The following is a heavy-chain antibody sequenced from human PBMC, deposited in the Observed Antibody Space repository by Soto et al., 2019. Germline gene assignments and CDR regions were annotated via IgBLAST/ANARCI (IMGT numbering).Heavy chain of an antibody. CDR3: ARISRRTVTTKFVDYYYYGMDV. V-gene: IGHV3-7*01. J-gene: IGHJ6*02. CDR1: GFTFSSYW. D-gene: IGHD4-17*01. CDR2: IKQDGSEK. Sequence: GGSLRLSCAASGFTFSSYWMSWVRQAPGKGLEWVAYIKQDGSEKYYVDAVKGRFTISRDNAKNSLYLQMNSLRAEDTAVYYCARISRRTVTTKFVDYYYYGMDVWGQGTTVTVSS.